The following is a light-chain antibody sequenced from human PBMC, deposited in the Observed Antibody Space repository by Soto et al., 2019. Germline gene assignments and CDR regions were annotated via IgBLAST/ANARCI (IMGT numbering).Light chain of an antibody. J-gene: IGKJ3*01. Sequence: DIQVTPVPIFLSCSFGDKVPNHCRGRPGIRHHLNWYQQKPGKAPKLLIYAASSLQSGVPSRFSGSGSGTDFTLTISSLQPEDFATYYCQQSYSTPFTFGPGTKVDIK. V-gene: IGKV1-39*01. CDR2: AAS. CDR3: QQSYSTPFT. CDR1: PGIRHH.